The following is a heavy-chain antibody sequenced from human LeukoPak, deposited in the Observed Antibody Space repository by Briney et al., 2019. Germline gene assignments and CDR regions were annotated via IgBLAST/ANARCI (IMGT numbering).Heavy chain of an antibody. Sequence: GGSLRLSCAPSGLTFSSYWMHWVRQAPGKGLVWVSRINSDGSSTSYADSVKGRFTISRDNANNTLYLQMNILIADGTAVYYCARYPLWFGELRVYWGQGTLVTVSS. CDR2: INSDGSST. CDR1: GLTFSSYW. J-gene: IGHJ4*02. D-gene: IGHD3-10*01. V-gene: IGHV3-74*01. CDR3: ARYPLWFGELRVY.